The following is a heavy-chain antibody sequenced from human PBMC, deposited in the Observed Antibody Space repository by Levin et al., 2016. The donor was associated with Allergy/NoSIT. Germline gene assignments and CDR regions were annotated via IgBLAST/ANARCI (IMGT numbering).Heavy chain of an antibody. CDR2: IYPADSDI. J-gene: IGHJ3*02. D-gene: IGHD1-26*01. Sequence: WIRQPPGKGLEWMGIIYPADSDIRYSPSFQGQVTISADKSISTAYLQWSSLKASDTAMYYCARRNHGSYVAAFDIWGQGTMVTVSS. V-gene: IGHV5-51*01. CDR3: ARRNHGSYVAAFDI.